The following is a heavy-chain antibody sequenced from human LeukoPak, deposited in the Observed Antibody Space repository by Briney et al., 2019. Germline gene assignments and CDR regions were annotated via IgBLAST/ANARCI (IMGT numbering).Heavy chain of an antibody. CDR2: ISYDGSNK. D-gene: IGHD6-13*01. V-gene: IGHV3-30*04. Sequence: PGGSLRLSCAASGFTFSSYAMHWVRQAPGKGLEWVAVISYDGSNKYYADSVKGRFTISRDNSKNTLYLQMNSLRAEDTAVYYCAKGRGSSWYGFDYWGQGTLVTVSS. J-gene: IGHJ4*02. CDR3: AKGRGSSWYGFDY. CDR1: GFTFSSYA.